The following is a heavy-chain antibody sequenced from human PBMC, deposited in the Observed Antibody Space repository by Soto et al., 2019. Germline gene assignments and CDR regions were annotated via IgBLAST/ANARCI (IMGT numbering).Heavy chain of an antibody. Sequence: QVQLVESGGGVVQPGRSLRLSCEASGFTFSSYAMHWVRQAPGKGLEWVAVISYDGSNKYYADSVKGRFTISRDNSKNTLYLQMTSLRAEDTAVYYCARVIAADYYGMDVWGQGTTVTVSS. CDR2: ISYDGSNK. CDR3: ARVIAADYYGMDV. D-gene: IGHD6-13*01. J-gene: IGHJ6*02. CDR1: GFTFSSYA. V-gene: IGHV3-30-3*01.